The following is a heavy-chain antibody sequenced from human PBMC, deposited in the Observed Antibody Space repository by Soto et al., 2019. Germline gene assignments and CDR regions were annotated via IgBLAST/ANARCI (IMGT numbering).Heavy chain of an antibody. Sequence: QVQLVQSGAEVKKPGASVKVSCKASGYTFTGYYMHWVRQAPGQGLEWMGWINPNSGGTNYAQKFRGWVTMTRDTSISTAYMELSRLRSDDTAVYYCARGGAYYDYVWGSYTPSSGMDVWGQGTTVTVSS. CDR3: ARGGAYYDYVWGSYTPSSGMDV. J-gene: IGHJ6*02. CDR2: INPNSGGT. D-gene: IGHD3-16*01. V-gene: IGHV1-2*04. CDR1: GYTFTGYY.